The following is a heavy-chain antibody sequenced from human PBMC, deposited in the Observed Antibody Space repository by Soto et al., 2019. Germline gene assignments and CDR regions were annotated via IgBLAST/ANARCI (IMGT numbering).Heavy chain of an antibody. Sequence: GASVKVSCKASGYTFTDYYIHWVRQAPGQGPEWMGWINPNSGATKYAQKFQDRVIMTRDTSITTAYMELSRLRSDDTAVYFCVRVTSDRAAGGFYFDYWGQGTLVTVSS. CDR1: GYTFTDYY. CDR2: INPNSGAT. CDR3: VRVTSDRAAGGFYFDY. V-gene: IGHV1-2*02. D-gene: IGHD6-13*01. J-gene: IGHJ4*02.